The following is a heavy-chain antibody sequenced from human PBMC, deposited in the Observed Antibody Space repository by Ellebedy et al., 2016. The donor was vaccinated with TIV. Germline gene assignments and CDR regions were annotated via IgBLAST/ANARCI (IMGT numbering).Heavy chain of an antibody. CDR1: GGSISSYY. CDR2: IYYSGST. D-gene: IGHD6-19*01. CDR3: ARDFGGPMAGNDAFDI. V-gene: IGHV4-59*01. J-gene: IGHJ3*02. Sequence: SETLSLTXTVSGGSISSYYWSWIRQPPGKGLEWIGYIYYSGSTNYNPSLKSRVTISVDTSKNQFSLKLSSVTAADTAVYYCARDFGGPMAGNDAFDIWGQGTMVTVSS.